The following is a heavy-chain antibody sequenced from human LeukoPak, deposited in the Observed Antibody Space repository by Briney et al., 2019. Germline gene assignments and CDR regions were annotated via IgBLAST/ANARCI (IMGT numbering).Heavy chain of an antibody. V-gene: IGHV1-46*01. CDR1: GYTFTSYY. Sequence: GASVKVSCKASGYTFTSYYMHRVRQAPGQGLEWMGIINPSGGSTSYAQKFQGRVTMTRDTSTSTVYMELSSLRSEDTAVYYCAREGRVRGVIQPQSFDYWGQGTLVTVSS. D-gene: IGHD3-10*01. CDR2: INPSGGST. J-gene: IGHJ4*02. CDR3: AREGRVRGVIQPQSFDY.